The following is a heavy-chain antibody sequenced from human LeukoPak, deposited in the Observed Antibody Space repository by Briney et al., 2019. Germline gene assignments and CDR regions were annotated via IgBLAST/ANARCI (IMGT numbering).Heavy chain of an antibody. CDR3: ARHHDIVVVVAARGFDP. J-gene: IGHJ5*02. Sequence: SETLSLTCAVYGGSFSGYYWSWIRQPPGKGLEWIGEINHSGSTNYKPSLKSRVTISVDTSKKQFSLKLRSVAAADTAVYYCARHHDIVVVVAARGFDPWGQGTLVTVSS. D-gene: IGHD2-15*01. CDR2: INHSGST. CDR1: GGSFSGYY. V-gene: IGHV4-34*01.